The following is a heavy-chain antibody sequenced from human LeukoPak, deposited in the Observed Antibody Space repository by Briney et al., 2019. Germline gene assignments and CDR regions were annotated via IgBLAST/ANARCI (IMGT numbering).Heavy chain of an antibody. D-gene: IGHD3-22*01. V-gene: IGHV4-59*01. CDR1: GGSISSYY. CDR2: IYYSGST. J-gene: IGHJ4*02. CDR3: ARGTRFYYDSSGYYYPPGFDY. Sequence: WGTLTLTCTVSGGSISSYYWSWIRQPPGKGLEWIGYIYYSGSTNYNPSLKSRVTISVDTSKNQFSLKLSSVTAADTAVYYCARGTRFYYDSSGYYYPPGFDYWGQGTLVTVSS.